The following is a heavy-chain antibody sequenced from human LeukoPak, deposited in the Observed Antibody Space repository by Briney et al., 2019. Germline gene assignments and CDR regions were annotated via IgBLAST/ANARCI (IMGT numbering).Heavy chain of an antibody. CDR3: ARDNSVGGIAWWFDP. CDR1: GGTFSSYA. V-gene: IGHV1-46*01. D-gene: IGHD3-10*01. Sequence: ASVKVSCKASGGTFSSYAISWVRQAPGQGLEWVGLINPSGSRTLYAQKFQGRVTMTRDMSTSTDYMELSSLRSEDTAIYYCARDNSVGGIAWWFDPWGQGTLVTVSS. CDR2: INPSGSRT. J-gene: IGHJ5*02.